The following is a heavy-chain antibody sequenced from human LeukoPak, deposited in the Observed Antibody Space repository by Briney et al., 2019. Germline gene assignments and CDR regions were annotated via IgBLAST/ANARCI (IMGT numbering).Heavy chain of an antibody. CDR2: IKQDGNEQ. Sequence: PGGSLRLSCAASGFSFSRYWMSWVRQAPGKGLEWVANIKQDGNEQYYVDSVRGRFTISRDNAKNSLFLQMNSLRVEDTAVYYCASNRGNRHFDFWGQGTLVTVSS. CDR3: ASNRGNRHFDF. V-gene: IGHV3-7*01. J-gene: IGHJ4*02. D-gene: IGHD2/OR15-2a*01. CDR1: GFSFSRYW.